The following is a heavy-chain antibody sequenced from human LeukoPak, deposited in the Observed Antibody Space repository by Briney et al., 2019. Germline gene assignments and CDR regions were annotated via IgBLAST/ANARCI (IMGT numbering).Heavy chain of an antibody. J-gene: IGHJ4*02. Sequence: PGGSLRLSCAASGFTFSSYAMSWVGHAPGKGLEWVSAINGGSSGSTYYTDSVKGRFTISRDNSKNTLYLQMNSLRAEDTAVYYCAKTHYDILDFWGQGTLVTVSS. D-gene: IGHD3-9*01. CDR2: INGGSSGST. CDR1: GFTFSSYA. CDR3: AKTHYDILDF. V-gene: IGHV3-23*01.